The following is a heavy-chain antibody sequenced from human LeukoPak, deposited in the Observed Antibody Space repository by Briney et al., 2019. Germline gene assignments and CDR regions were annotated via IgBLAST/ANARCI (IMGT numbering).Heavy chain of an antibody. CDR3: ARDRGYTVTPRYYYYGMDV. D-gene: IGHD4-11*01. CDR1: GGSISSYY. CDR2: IYYSGST. J-gene: IGHJ6*02. V-gene: IGHV4-59*01. Sequence: SETLSLTCTVSGGSISSYYWSWIRQPPGKGLEWIGYIYYSGSTNYNPSLKSRVTIPVDTSKNQFSLKLSSVTAADTAVYYCARDRGYTVTPRYYYYGMDVWGQGTTVTVSS.